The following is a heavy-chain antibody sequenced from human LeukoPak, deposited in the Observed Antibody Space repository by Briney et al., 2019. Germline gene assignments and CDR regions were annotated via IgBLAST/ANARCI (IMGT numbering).Heavy chain of an antibody. Sequence: ASVKVSCKASGYTFSDYYIHWVRQGPGHGLEWMGWINPNSGGTDYAQRFQGRVTMTRETSNTTAYMELSRLRSDDTAVYYCARVNYRSGFFRNFYYYGMDVWVQGTTVTVSS. CDR3: ARVNYRSGFFRNFYYYGMDV. CDR2: INPNSGGT. V-gene: IGHV1-2*02. D-gene: IGHD6-19*01. CDR1: GYTFSDYY. J-gene: IGHJ6*02.